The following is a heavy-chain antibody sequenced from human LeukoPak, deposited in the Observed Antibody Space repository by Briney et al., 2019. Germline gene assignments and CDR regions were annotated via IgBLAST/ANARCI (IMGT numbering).Heavy chain of an antibody. CDR3: ARDRGDQQLVTPYYYYGMDV. D-gene: IGHD6-13*01. Sequence: SQTLSLTCAISGDSVSSNSAAWNWIRQSPSRGLEWLGRTYYRSKWYNDYAVSVESRITINPDTSKNQFSLQLNSVTPEDTAVYYCARDRGDQQLVTPYYYYGMDVWGQGTTVTVSS. J-gene: IGHJ6*02. CDR1: GDSVSSNSAA. V-gene: IGHV6-1*01. CDR2: TYYRSKWYN.